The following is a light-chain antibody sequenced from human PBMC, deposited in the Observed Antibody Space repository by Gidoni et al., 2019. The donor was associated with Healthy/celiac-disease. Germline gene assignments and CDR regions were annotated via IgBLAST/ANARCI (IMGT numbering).Light chain of an antibody. CDR2: DAT. V-gene: IGKV3-11*01. CDR1: QSVSSY. CDR3: QQRSNWPL. J-gene: IGKJ2*01. Sequence: EIVLTQSPATLSLSPGERATLSCRASQSVSSYLAWYQQKPGQAPRLLIYDATNRATGIPARFSGSGSETDFTLTISSLEHEDVAVYYCQQRSNWPLFGQGTKLEIK.